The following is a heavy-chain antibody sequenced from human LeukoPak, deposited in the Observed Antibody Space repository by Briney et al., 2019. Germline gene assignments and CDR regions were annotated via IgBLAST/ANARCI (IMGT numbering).Heavy chain of an antibody. CDR3: AREDASSSSWYNWFDP. Sequence: ASVKVSCKASGYTFTSYAMHWVRQAPGQRLEWMGWINAGNGNTKYSQKFQGRVTITRDTSASTAYMELSSLRSEDTAVYYCAREDASSSSWYNWFDPWGQGTLVTVSS. D-gene: IGHD6-13*01. V-gene: IGHV1-3*01. CDR1: GYTFTSYA. J-gene: IGHJ5*02. CDR2: INAGNGNT.